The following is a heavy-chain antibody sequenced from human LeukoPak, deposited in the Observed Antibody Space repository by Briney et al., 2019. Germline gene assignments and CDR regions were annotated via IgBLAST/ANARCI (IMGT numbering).Heavy chain of an antibody. V-gene: IGHV1-2*02. CDR1: GYTFTGYY. CDR2: INPNSGGT. J-gene: IGHJ4*02. Sequence: GASVKVSCKASGYTFTGYYMHWVRQAPGQGLERMGWINPNSGGTNYAQKFQGRVTMTRDTSISTAYMELSRLRSDDTAVYYCARGSSKYYYDSSGYPFDYWGQGTLVTVSS. CDR3: ARGSSKYYYDSSGYPFDY. D-gene: IGHD3-22*01.